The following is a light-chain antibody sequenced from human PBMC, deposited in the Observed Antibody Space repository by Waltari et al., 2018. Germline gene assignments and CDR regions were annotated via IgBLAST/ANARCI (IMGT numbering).Light chain of an antibody. Sequence: QFALTQPASVSGSPGQSITISCTGTSSDIGPYDYVSWYQQHPGEAPKLILYDVSHRPSGVPNRFSGSKSDNTASLTISGLQAEDESDYYCSSFTTRSTWVFGGGTKLTVL. CDR1: SSDIGPYDY. CDR2: DVS. J-gene: IGLJ3*02. CDR3: SSFTTRSTWV. V-gene: IGLV2-14*03.